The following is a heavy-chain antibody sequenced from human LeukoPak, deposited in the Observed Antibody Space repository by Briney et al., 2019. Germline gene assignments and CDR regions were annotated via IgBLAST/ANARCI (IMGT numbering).Heavy chain of an antibody. CDR3: AKVDYYYGSGSYSFDY. Sequence: GGSRRLSCAASGFPFSTYWMTWFRKAPGKGLDWGANINRDGSERYYVDSVKGRFTISRDDAKSSLYLQMNSLRAEDTAVYYCAKVDYYYGSGSYSFDYWGQGTLVTVSS. D-gene: IGHD3-10*01. J-gene: IGHJ4*02. V-gene: IGHV3-7*03. CDR1: GFPFSTYW. CDR2: INRDGSER.